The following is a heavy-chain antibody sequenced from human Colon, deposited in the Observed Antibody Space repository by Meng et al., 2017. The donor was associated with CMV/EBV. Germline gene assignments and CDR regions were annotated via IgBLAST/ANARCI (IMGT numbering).Heavy chain of an antibody. Sequence: GESLKISCVASGFSFNYYEMNWVRQAPGKGLEWVSYISSTGMTIQYAESVKGRFTISRDNAKNSLYLQMNGLRVEDTAVYYCARDVFRGEAFDVWGQGTMVTVSS. V-gene: IGHV3-48*03. CDR3: ARDVFRGEAFDV. CDR1: GFSFNYYE. J-gene: IGHJ3*01. CDR2: ISSTGMTI. D-gene: IGHD3-3*01.